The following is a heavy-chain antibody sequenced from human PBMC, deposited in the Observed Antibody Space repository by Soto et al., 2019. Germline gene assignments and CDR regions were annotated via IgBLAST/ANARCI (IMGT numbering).Heavy chain of an antibody. CDR1: GGTFSTYA. J-gene: IGHJ4*02. CDR2: IIPMFGTA. Sequence: QVQLVQSGAEVKKPASSVKVSCKAPGGTFSTYAISWVRQALGQGLEWMGGIIPMFGTANYAQRFQDRVTITADESTNTVYMELSSLRSEDTAVYFCASGIQLWLRRINNGYSGWGQGTLVTVSS. V-gene: IGHV1-69*12. D-gene: IGHD5-18*01. CDR3: ASGIQLWLRRINNGYSG.